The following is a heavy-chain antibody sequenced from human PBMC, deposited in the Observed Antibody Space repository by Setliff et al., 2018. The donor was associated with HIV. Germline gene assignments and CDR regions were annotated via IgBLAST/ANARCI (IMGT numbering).Heavy chain of an antibody. D-gene: IGHD1-7*01. CDR1: GFDVSTSPFRSFA. CDR2: ISSSGSSI. Sequence: PGGSLRLSCAASGFDVSTSPFRSFAVGWVRQGPGKGLEWVSYISSSGSSIYYADSVKGRFTISRDNAKNSLYLQMNSLRVEDTAVYYCVKWNYPNSWGQGTLVTVSS. J-gene: IGHJ4*02. CDR3: VKWNYPNS. V-gene: IGHV3-48*03.